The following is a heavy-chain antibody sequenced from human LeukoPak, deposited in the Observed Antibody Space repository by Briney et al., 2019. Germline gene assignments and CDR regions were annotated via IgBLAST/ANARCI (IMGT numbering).Heavy chain of an antibody. V-gene: IGHV3-23*01. Sequence: GGSLRLSCAASGFTFTSYAMSWVRQAPGKGLEWVSVLTGDGNTYYADSVKGRFTNSRDNSKNTLYLQKNSLRADDTAIYYCAKSMTLQWRGFFDLWGRGTHVTVSS. CDR3: AKSMTLQWRGFFDL. D-gene: IGHD6-19*01. CDR2: LTGDGNT. CDR1: GFTFTSYA. J-gene: IGHJ2*01.